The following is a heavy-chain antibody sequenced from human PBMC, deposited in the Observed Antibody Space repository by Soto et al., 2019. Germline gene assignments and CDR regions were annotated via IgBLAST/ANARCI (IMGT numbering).Heavy chain of an antibody. J-gene: IGHJ6*01. Sequence: SETLSLTCTVSGGSISSGGYYWSWIRQHPGKGLEWIGYVYYSGSTYYNPSLKSRVTISVDTSKNQFSLKLSSVTAADTAVYYCARDRAWGYYYYGMDVWGQGTTVTVSS. CDR3: ARDRAWGYYYYGMDV. D-gene: IGHD3-16*01. V-gene: IGHV4-31*03. CDR1: GGSISSGGYY. CDR2: VYYSGST.